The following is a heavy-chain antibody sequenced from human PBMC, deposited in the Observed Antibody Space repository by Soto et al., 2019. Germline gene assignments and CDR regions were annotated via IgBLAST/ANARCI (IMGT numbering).Heavy chain of an antibody. J-gene: IGHJ4*02. Sequence: GAPVKVSCKASGGTFSSYAISWVRQAPGQGLEWMGGIIPIFGTANYAQKFQGRVTITADESTSTAYMELSSLRSEDTAVYYCARENFMYYFDYWGQGTLVTVSS. V-gene: IGHV1-69*13. CDR2: IIPIFGTA. CDR1: GGTFSSYA. D-gene: IGHD3-10*02. CDR3: ARENFMYYFDY.